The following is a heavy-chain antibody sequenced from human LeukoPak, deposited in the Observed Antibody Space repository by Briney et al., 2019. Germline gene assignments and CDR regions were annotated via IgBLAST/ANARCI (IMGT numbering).Heavy chain of an antibody. V-gene: IGHV3-23*01. CDR2: ISGDAGVT. Sequence: PGGSLRLSCVASGFSFSDSVMSWVRQAPGKGLEWVSAISGDAGVTYYAASVKGRFTISRDNSKNTLYLQMNSLRAEDTAVYYCAKTGLYDSSGYYYEALCYWGQGTLVTVSS. CDR1: GFSFSDSV. J-gene: IGHJ4*02. CDR3: AKTGLYDSSGYYYEALCY. D-gene: IGHD3-22*01.